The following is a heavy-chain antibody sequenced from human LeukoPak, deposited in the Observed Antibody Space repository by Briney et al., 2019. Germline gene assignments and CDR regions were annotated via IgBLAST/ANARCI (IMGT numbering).Heavy chain of an antibody. CDR1: GFTVSGSY. V-gene: IGHV3-66*01. CDR2: IYEGGST. CDR3: ARAAVGSGSLY. J-gene: IGHJ4*02. D-gene: IGHD3-10*01. Sequence: GGSLRLSCAASGFTVSGSYVSWVRQAPGKGLEWVSVIYEGGSTYYADSVKDRFTISRDNSKNTLYLQMNSLRAGDTAVYYCARAAVGSGSLYWGQGTLVTVSS.